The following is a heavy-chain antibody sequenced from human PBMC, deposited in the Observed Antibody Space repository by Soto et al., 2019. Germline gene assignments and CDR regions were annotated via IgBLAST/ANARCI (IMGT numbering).Heavy chain of an antibody. D-gene: IGHD5-18*01. Sequence: SVKVSCKASGYTFTGYYLHWVRQAPGQGLEWMGWINPSSGGANIAQKFQGWVTMTRDTSIDTAYMELTRLRSDDTAVYYCARDAAMGDYYHYGMDVWGQGTPVTVSS. CDR2: INPSSGGA. CDR3: ARDAAMGDYYHYGMDV. V-gene: IGHV1-2*04. CDR1: GYTFTGYY. J-gene: IGHJ6*02.